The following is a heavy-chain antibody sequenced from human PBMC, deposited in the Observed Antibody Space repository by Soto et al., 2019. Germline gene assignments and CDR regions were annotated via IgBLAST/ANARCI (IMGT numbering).Heavy chain of an antibody. CDR3: ARLPLDS. J-gene: IGHJ4*02. Sequence: QVQLVQSGAEVKKPGSSVRVSCKISGGSLSNITVSWVRQAPGLGLEWMGRVNPLLGTANYAQKFQGRVTLSVDRSTNTAYMDMTSLTSDVTAMYYCARLPLDSWGQGTLVTVSS. CDR1: GGSLSNIT. CDR2: VNPLLGTA. V-gene: IGHV1-69*08.